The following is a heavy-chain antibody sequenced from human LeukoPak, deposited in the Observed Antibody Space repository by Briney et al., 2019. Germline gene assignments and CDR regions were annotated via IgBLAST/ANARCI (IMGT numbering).Heavy chain of an antibody. V-gene: IGHV4-4*09. D-gene: IGHD6-13*01. J-gene: IGHJ4*02. CDR3: ARHSGAAAGIGNDY. Sequence: SETLSLTCTVSGGSISSYYWSWIRQPPGKGLEGIGYIYTSGSTNYNPSLKSRVTISVDTSKNQFSLKLSSVTAADTAVYYCARHSGAAAGIGNDYWGQGTLVTVSS. CDR1: GGSISSYY. CDR2: IYTSGST.